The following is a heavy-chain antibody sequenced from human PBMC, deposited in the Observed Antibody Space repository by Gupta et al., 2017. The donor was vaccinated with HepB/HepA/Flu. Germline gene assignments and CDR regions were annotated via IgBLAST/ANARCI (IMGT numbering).Heavy chain of an antibody. D-gene: IGHD3-9*01. CDR2: IKQDGSET. J-gene: IGHJ3*01. Sequence: EVQLVESGGGLVQPGGSLRLSCAASGFTFSRSWMSWVRQAPGKGPEWVATIKQDGSETYYVEAVKGRFTVSRDNAKNSLFLQMNSLRAEDTAVYFCCGEKVDRWHAGAFDVWGQGTMVSVS. V-gene: IGHV3-7*01. CDR1: GFTFSRSW. CDR3: CGEKVDRWHAGAFDV.